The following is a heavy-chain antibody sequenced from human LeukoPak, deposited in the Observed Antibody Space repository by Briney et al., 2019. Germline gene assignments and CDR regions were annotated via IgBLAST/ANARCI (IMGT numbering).Heavy chain of an antibody. CDR2: IYYSGST. CDR3: ARHKTIVGATYFFDY. J-gene: IGHJ4*02. D-gene: IGHD1-26*01. V-gene: IGHV4-61*05. CDR1: GGSISSSSYY. Sequence: SETLSLTCTVSGGSISSSSYYWGWIRQPPGKGLEWIGYIYYSGSTNYNPSLKSRVTISVDTSKNQFSLKLSSVTAADTAVYYCARHKTIVGATYFFDYWGQGTLVTVSS.